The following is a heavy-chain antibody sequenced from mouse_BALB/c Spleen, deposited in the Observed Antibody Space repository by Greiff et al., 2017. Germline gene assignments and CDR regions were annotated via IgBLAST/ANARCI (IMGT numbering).Heavy chain of an antibody. D-gene: IGHD2-4*01. CDR3: ARREGLRLYAMDY. CDR2: INPSSGYT. J-gene: IGHJ4*01. CDR1: GYTFTSYT. V-gene: IGHV1-4*01. Sequence: VKLMESGAELARPGASVKMSCKASGYTFTSYTMHWVKQRPGQGLEWIGYINPSSGYTNYNQKFKDKATLTADKSSSTAYMQLSSLTSEDSAVYYCARREGLRLYAMDYWGQGTSVTVSS.